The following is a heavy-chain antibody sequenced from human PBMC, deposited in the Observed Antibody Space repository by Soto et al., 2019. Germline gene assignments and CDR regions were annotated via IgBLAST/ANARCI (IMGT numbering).Heavy chain of an antibody. CDR3: AGSGVWEPRDY. J-gene: IGHJ4*02. Sequence: QVQLVQSGAEVKKPGASVKVSCKASGYTFTSYGISWVRQAPGQGLEWMGWVSAYNGNTNYAQKLQGRVTMTTDTATSRVYMELRSLRSDDTAVYYCAGSGVWEPRDYWGQGTLVTVSS. CDR1: GYTFTSYG. V-gene: IGHV1-18*01. CDR2: VSAYNGNT. D-gene: IGHD1-26*01.